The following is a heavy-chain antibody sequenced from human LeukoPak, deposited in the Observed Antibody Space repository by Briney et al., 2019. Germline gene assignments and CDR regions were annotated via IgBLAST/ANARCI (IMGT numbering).Heavy chain of an antibody. CDR2: ISGSGDST. CDR1: GFTFSSYA. Sequence: GGSLRLSCAPSGFTFSSYAMSWVRQAPGKGLEWVSAISGSGDSTYYADSVKGQFTISRDKSKTTLYLQMNSLRAEDTVVDYCVGYYYYYYGMDVWGQGDTVTVSS. V-gene: IGHV3-23*01. J-gene: IGHJ6*02. CDR3: VGYYYYYYGMDV.